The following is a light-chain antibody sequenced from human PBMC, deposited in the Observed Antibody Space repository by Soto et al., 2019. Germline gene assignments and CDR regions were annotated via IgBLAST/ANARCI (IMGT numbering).Light chain of an antibody. V-gene: IGKV1-5*01. CDR2: DAS. Sequence: SRRTKSTYTLSASVGDRVTISCRASQSVSAWLAWYQQKPGKAPKLLISDASSLKSGVPSRFSGSGYGTEFTLTISSLQPEDFTTYCCQLYGSYSIRFGG. CDR3: QLYGSYSIR. CDR1: QSVSAW. J-gene: IGKJ4*01.